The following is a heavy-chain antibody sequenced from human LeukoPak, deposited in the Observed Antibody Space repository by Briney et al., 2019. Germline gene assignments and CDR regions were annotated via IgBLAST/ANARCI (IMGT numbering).Heavy chain of an antibody. CDR3: VRSVSGWYGFFDY. Sequence: PGGSLRLPCVASGFTLSNSWMHWFRQAPGKGLVWVSRINMDGRTTNYADSVRGRFTISRDNAKNTLHLQMNSLRAEDTAVYYCVRSVSGWYGFFDYWGQGTLVTLSS. J-gene: IGHJ4*02. CDR1: GFTLSNSW. V-gene: IGHV3-74*01. D-gene: IGHD6-19*01. CDR2: INMDGRTT.